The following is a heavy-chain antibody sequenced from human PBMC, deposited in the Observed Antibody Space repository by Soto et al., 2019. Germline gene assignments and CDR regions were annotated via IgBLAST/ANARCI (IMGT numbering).Heavy chain of an antibody. J-gene: IGHJ4*02. CDR2: IYPGDPHT. D-gene: IGHD4-17*01. CDR3: ATSDGDFDY. Sequence: PGESLKISCKGSGYSFANYWIGWVRQMSGKGLEWMGIIYPGDPHTRYSPSFEGQVTISADKSINTAYLQWVSLKASDTAIYYCATSDGDFDYWGQGTLVTVSS. V-gene: IGHV5-51*01. CDR1: GYSFANYW.